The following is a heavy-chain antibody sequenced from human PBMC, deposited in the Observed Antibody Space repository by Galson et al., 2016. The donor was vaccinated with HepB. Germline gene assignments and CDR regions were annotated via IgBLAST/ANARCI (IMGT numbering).Heavy chain of an antibody. J-gene: IGHJ4*02. CDR1: GFTFRNHA. CDR2: ASYDGLNR. V-gene: IGHV3-30*18. CDR3: AKTIAMHGTGWREVDS. D-gene: IGHD4/OR15-4a*01. Sequence: LRLSCAGSGFTFRNHAMNWVRQAPGKGLEWVAVASYDGLNRYYVDSVKGRFTISKDNSKNTLYLQMDSLRVEDTAVYYCAKTIAMHGTGWREVDSWGQGTLVTVSS.